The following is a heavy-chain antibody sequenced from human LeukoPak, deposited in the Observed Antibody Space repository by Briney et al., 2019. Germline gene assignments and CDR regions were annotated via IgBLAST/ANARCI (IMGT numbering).Heavy chain of an antibody. CDR2: IYHSGST. Sequence: SETLSLTCAVYGGSFSGYYWSWIRQPPGKGLEWIGSIYHSGSTYYNPSLKSRVTISVDTSKNQFSLKPSSVTAADTAVYYCARVSTMVRGVSGYYYYMDVWGKGTTVTVSS. CDR1: GGSFSGYY. J-gene: IGHJ6*03. V-gene: IGHV4-34*01. D-gene: IGHD3-10*01. CDR3: ARVSTMVRGVSGYYYYMDV.